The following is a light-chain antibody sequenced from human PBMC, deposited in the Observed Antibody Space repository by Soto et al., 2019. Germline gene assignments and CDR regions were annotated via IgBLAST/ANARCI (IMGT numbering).Light chain of an antibody. J-gene: IGLJ1*01. CDR3: CADAGRNTYV. CDR2: EVS. CDR1: SRVVGSYNF. V-gene: IGLV2-23*02. Sequence: QSVLAQPASVSGAPGQSITISCTRTSRVVGSYNFVSWYQQHPGEVPKVMIYEVSKRPSGVSDRFSGSKSGNTASLTISGLQAEDEADYYCCADAGRNTYVFGTGTKVTVL.